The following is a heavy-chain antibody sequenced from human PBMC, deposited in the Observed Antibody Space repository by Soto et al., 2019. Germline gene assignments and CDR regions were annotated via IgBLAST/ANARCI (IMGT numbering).Heavy chain of an antibody. J-gene: IGHJ4*02. Sequence: QVQLVQSGAEEKKPGASVKVSCKAAGYTFTSYAMHWVRQAPGQRLEWMGWINAGNGNTKYSQKFQGRVSITRDTSASTAYMELSSLRSEDTAVYYCARGITLPTPLDYWGQGTLVTVSS. D-gene: IGHD1-20*01. CDR1: GYTFTSYA. V-gene: IGHV1-3*05. CDR2: INAGNGNT. CDR3: ARGITLPTPLDY.